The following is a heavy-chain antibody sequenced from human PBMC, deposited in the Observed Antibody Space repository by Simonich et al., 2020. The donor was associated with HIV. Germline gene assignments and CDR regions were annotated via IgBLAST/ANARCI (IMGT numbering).Heavy chain of an antibody. CDR1: GGSFSGYY. CDR3: ARRDRELILYFDY. J-gene: IGHJ4*02. Sequence: QVQLQQWGAGLLKPSETLSLTCAVYGGSFSGYYWGWIRQPPGKGLEWIGESNHSGITNYKSSRNSRATISVDKSKNQFSLKLSSVTAADTAIYYCARRDRELILYFDYWGQGNLVTVSS. D-gene: IGHD3-3*01. CDR2: SNHSGIT. V-gene: IGHV4-34*01.